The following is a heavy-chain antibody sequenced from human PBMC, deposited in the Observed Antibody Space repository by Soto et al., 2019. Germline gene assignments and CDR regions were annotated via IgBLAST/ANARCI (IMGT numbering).Heavy chain of an antibody. V-gene: IGHV1-18*01. CDR1: GHAFTTYG. Sequence: QVHLVQSGAEVKKPGASVKVSCKGSGHAFTTYGNTWVRQAPGQGLEWMGWISAHNGNTNYAQKLQGRVTVTRDTSTSTAYMELRSLRSDDTAVYYCARGRYGDYWGQGALVTVSS. D-gene: IGHD1-1*01. CDR2: ISAHNGNT. CDR3: ARGRYGDY. J-gene: IGHJ4*02.